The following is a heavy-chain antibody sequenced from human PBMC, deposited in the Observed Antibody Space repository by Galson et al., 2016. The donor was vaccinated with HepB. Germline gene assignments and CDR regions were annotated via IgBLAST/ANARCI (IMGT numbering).Heavy chain of an antibody. CDR3: ARADRYGSGSYNVY. J-gene: IGHJ4*02. Sequence: SVKVSCKASGYTFITYGFTWVRQAPGQGLEWMGWISPSNGHTNYAQILQGRLSLTTDTSTSTAYMGVSSLRSDDTAVYYCARADRYGSGSYNVYWGQGTLVTVSS. V-gene: IGHV1-18*01. D-gene: IGHD3-10*01. CDR1: GYTFITYG. CDR2: ISPSNGHT.